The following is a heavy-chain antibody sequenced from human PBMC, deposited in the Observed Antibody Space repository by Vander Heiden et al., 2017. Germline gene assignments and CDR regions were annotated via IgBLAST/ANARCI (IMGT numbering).Heavy chain of an antibody. J-gene: IGHJ2*01. D-gene: IGHD2-8*01. CDR1: GGTFSSYA. CDR2: IIPIFGTA. Sequence: QVQLVQSGAEVKKPGSSVKVSCKASGGTFSSYAISWVRQAPGQGLEWMGGIIPIFGTANYAQKFQGRVTITADESTSTAYMELSSLRSEDTAVYYCASGYCTNGVCYNRGTKAHWYFDLWGRGTLVTVSS. CDR3: ASGYCTNGVCYNRGTKAHWYFDL. V-gene: IGHV1-69*01.